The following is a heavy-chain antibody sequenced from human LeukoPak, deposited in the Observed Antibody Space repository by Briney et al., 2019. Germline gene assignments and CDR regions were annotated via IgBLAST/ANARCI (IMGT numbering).Heavy chain of an antibody. Sequence: SGGTLRLSCAASGFTFSIYGMSWVRQAPGKGLEWVSAISGSGGSTYYADSVKGRFTISRDNSKNTLYLQMNSLRAEDTAVYYCAKNGVGDYFDYWGQGTLVTVSS. CDR2: ISGSGGST. J-gene: IGHJ4*02. D-gene: IGHD3-10*01. V-gene: IGHV3-23*01. CDR1: GFTFSIYG. CDR3: AKNGVGDYFDY.